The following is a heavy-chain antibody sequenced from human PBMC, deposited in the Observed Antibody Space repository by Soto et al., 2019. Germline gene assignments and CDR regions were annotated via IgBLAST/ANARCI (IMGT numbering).Heavy chain of an antibody. CDR1: GYSFTTYA. CDR3: ARGKGMEENYYYHGMDV. Sequence: ASVKVSCKASGYSFTTYALHWVRQAPGQRLEWMAWINGGNGNTKYSQKFQDRVTITRDTSASIAYMELSSLRSEDTAVYYCARGKGMEENYYYHGMDVWGQGTTVTVSS. V-gene: IGHV1-3*01. J-gene: IGHJ6*02. CDR2: INGGNGNT. D-gene: IGHD1-1*01.